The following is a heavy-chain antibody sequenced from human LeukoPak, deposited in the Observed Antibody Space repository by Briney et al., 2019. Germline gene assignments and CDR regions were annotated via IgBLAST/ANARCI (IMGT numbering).Heavy chain of an antibody. D-gene: IGHD5-24*01. Sequence: GGSLRLSCAASGLTFSSYAMSWVRQAPGKGLGWVSAISGSGGSTYYADSVKGRFTISRDNSKNTLYLQMNSLRAEDTAVYYCAKDVEMATISFDYWGQGTLVTVSS. J-gene: IGHJ4*02. CDR2: ISGSGGST. CDR3: AKDVEMATISFDY. V-gene: IGHV3-23*01. CDR1: GLTFSSYA.